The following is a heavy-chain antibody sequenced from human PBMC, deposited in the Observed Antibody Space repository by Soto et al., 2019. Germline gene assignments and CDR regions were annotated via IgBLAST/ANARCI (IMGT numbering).Heavy chain of an antibody. J-gene: IGHJ4*02. CDR2: INSDGSST. Sequence: EVQLVESGGGLVQPGGSLRLSCAASGFTFGSYWMHWVRQAPGKGLVWVSRINSDGSSTTYADSVRGRFTIARDNAKNTLYLQMNSLRAEDTAVYYCASSLLTPFDYWGQGTLVTVSS. D-gene: IGHD7-27*01. CDR3: ASSLLTPFDY. CDR1: GFTFGSYW. V-gene: IGHV3-74*01.